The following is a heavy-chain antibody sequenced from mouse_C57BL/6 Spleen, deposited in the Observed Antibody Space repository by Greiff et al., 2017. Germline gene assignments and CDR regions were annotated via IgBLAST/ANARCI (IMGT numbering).Heavy chain of an antibody. J-gene: IGHJ1*03. V-gene: IGHV5-2*01. CDR2: INSDGGST. CDR1: EYEFPSHD. CDR3: ARHYHYGSKDWYFDV. D-gene: IGHD1-1*01. Sequence: EVHLVESGGGLVQPGESLKLSCESNEYEFPSHDMSWVRKTPEKRLELVAAINSDGGSTYYPDTMERRFIISRDTAKKTLYLQMSSLRSEDTALYYCARHYHYGSKDWYFDVWGTGTTVTVSS.